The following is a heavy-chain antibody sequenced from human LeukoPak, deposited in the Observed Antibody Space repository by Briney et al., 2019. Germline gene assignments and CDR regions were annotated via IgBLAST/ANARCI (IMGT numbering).Heavy chain of an antibody. D-gene: IGHD3-3*01. Sequence: SETLSLTCTVSGGSVSSGSYYWSWIRQPPGKGLEWIGYIYYSGSTNYNPSLKSRVTISVDTSKNQFSLKLSSVTAADTAVSYCARGPPYYDFWSGYYTDYYYYMDVWGKGTTVTVSS. V-gene: IGHV4-61*01. CDR3: ARGPPYYDFWSGYYTDYYYYMDV. CDR1: GGSVSSGSYY. J-gene: IGHJ6*03. CDR2: IYYSGST.